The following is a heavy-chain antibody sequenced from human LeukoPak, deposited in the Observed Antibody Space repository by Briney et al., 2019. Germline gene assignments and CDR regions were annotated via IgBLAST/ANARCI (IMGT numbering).Heavy chain of an antibody. D-gene: IGHD3-10*01. J-gene: IGHJ5*02. Sequence: TLSLTCTVSGGSISSGGYYWSWLRQHPGRGLEWIGYIYYSGSTYYNPSLKSRVTISVDTSKNQFSLTLSSVTAADTAVYYCARDSQTFTMVRGVPKAAVTNWFDPWGQGTLVTVSS. V-gene: IGHV4-31*03. CDR1: GGSISSGGYY. CDR2: IYYSGST. CDR3: ARDSQTFTMVRGVPKAAVTNWFDP.